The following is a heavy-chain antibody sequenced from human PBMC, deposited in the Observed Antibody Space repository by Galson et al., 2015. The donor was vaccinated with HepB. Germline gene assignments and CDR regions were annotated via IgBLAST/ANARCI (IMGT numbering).Heavy chain of an antibody. V-gene: IGHV5-10-1*01. D-gene: IGHD6-19*01. CDR3: ASLRYSSGWYYFEQ. CDR1: GYSLSNYW. Sequence: QSGAEVKKPGESLRISCTGSGYSLSNYWISWVRQMPGKGLEWMGRLDPGDSDTNYSPSFQGHVTISADKSISTAYLQWSSLKPSDTAIYYCASLRYSSGWYYFEQWGQGTLVTVSS. J-gene: IGHJ4*02. CDR2: LDPGDSDT.